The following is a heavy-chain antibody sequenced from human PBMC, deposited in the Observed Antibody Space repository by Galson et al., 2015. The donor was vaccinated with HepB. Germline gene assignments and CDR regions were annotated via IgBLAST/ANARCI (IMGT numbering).Heavy chain of an antibody. CDR3: ARDRIAARRTFDY. V-gene: IGHV3-21*01. CDR1: GFTFSSYS. CDR2: ISSSSSYI. Sequence: SLRLSCAASGFTFSSYSMNWVRQAPGKGLEWVSSISSSSSYIYYADSVKGRFTISRDNAKNSLYLQMNSLRAEDTAVYYCARDRIAARRTFDYWGQGTLVTVSS. J-gene: IGHJ4*02. D-gene: IGHD6-6*01.